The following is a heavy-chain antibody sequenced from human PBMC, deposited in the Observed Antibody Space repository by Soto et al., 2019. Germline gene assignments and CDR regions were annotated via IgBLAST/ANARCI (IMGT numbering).Heavy chain of an antibody. CDR1: GFSFSSFA. CDR3: AKTRGAMIYAISVYGMDV. CDR2: ISGSADST. J-gene: IGHJ6*02. V-gene: IGHV3-23*01. D-gene: IGHD3-22*01. Sequence: EVQLLESGGGFIHPGGSLRLSCAASGFSFSSFAMNWVRQAPGKGLEWVSIISGSADSTFYADSVKGRFTISRDNSKITRYREINSLRAEDTAVYYCAKTRGAMIYAISVYGMDVWGQGTTVTVSS.